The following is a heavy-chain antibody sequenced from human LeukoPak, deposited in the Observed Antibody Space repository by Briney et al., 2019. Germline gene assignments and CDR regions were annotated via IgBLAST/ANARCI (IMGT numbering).Heavy chain of an antibody. CDR1: GFTFSSYV. J-gene: IGHJ4*02. D-gene: IGHD6-13*01. V-gene: IGHV3-30*02. Sequence: GGSLRLSCAASGFTFSSYVMHWVRQAPGKGLEWVAFIRYDGSNKYYADSVKGRFTISRDNSKNTLYLQMNSLRAEDTAVYYCAKERLLAWVFWGQGTLVTVSS. CDR2: IRYDGSNK. CDR3: AKERLLAWVF.